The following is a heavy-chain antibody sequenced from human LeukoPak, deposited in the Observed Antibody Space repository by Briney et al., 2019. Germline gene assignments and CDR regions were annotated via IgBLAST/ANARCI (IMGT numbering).Heavy chain of an antibody. CDR2: ISGSGGST. D-gene: IGHD1-14*01. J-gene: IGHJ6*03. V-gene: IGHV3-23*01. Sequence: GGSLRLSCAASGFTFSSYGMSWVRQAPGKGLEWVSAISGSGGSTYYADSVKGRFTISRDNSKNTLYLQMNSLRAEDTAVYYCAKDYGIRTPQNYYYYYYMDVWGKGTTVTVSS. CDR3: AKDYGIRTPQNYYYYYYMDV. CDR1: GFTFSSYG.